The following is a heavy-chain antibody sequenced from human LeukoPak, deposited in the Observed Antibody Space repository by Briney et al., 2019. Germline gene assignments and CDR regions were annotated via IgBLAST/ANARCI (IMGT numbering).Heavy chain of an antibody. CDR1: GFTFSSYW. CDR3: ARDFIRGDFDY. Sequence: PGRSLRLSCAASGFTFSSYWMSWVRQAPGKGLEWVANIKQDGSEKYYVDSVKGRFTISRDNAKNSLYLQMNSLRAEDTAVYYCARDFIRGDFDYWGQGTLVTVSS. D-gene: IGHD3-16*01. J-gene: IGHJ4*02. V-gene: IGHV3-7*01. CDR2: IKQDGSEK.